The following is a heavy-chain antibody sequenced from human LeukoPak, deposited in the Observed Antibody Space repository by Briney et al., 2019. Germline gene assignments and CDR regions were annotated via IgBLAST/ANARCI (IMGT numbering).Heavy chain of an antibody. CDR3: AREAAGDYGAFDI. J-gene: IGHJ3*02. V-gene: IGHV3-30-3*01. D-gene: IGHD6-13*01. Sequence: GRSLRLSCAASGSTFSSYGMHWVRQAPGKGLEWVAVISYDGSNKYYADSVKGGFTISRDNSKNTLYLQMNSLRAEDTAVYYCAREAAGDYGAFDIWGQGTMVTVSS. CDR2: ISYDGSNK. CDR1: GSTFSSYG.